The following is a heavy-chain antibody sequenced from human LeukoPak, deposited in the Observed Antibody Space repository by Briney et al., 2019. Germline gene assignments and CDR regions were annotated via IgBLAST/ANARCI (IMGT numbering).Heavy chain of an antibody. Sequence: PGGSLRLSCAASGFTFNSYGMHWVRQAPGKGLECVAVISYDGGIKYYADSVKGRFTISRDNSKNTLYLQMNSLRAEDTAVYYCAKARSVITFGGVNVYWGQGTLVTVSS. D-gene: IGHD3-16*02. CDR3: AKARSVITFGGVNVY. CDR2: ISYDGGIK. J-gene: IGHJ4*02. V-gene: IGHV3-30*18. CDR1: GFTFNSYG.